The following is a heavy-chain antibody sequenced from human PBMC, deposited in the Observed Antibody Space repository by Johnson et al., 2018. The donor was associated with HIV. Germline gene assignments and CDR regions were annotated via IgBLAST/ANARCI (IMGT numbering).Heavy chain of an antibody. Sequence: QVLLVESGGGLVKPGGSLRLSCVASGFSFGDCYMSWIRQAPGKGLEWISDINTSGTTVHYSDSVKGRFAISRDNAKNSLYLQMSSLRAEDTAVYFCAKFEGFITVNRVVGDAFDIWGQGTMVSVSS. V-gene: IGHV3-11*04. CDR1: GFSFGDCY. CDR2: INTSGTTV. CDR3: AKFEGFITVNRVVGDAFDI. D-gene: IGHD3-10*01. J-gene: IGHJ3*02.